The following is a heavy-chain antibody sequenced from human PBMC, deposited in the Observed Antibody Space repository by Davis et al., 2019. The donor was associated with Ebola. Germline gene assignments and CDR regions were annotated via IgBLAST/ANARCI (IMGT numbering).Heavy chain of an antibody. D-gene: IGHD6-6*01. Sequence: GESLKISCAASGFTFSSYGMHWVRQAPGKGLEWVAVIWYDGSNKYYADSVKGRFTISRDNSKNTLYLQMYSLRAEDTAVYYCASVSSSSGYWGQGTLVTVSS. CDR2: IWYDGSNK. V-gene: IGHV3-33*01. CDR3: ASVSSSSGY. CDR1: GFTFSSYG. J-gene: IGHJ4*02.